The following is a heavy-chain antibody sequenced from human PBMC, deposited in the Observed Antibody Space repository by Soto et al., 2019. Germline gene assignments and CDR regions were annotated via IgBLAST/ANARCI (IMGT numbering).Heavy chain of an antibody. CDR2: ISAHNGDT. D-gene: IGHD3-3*01. V-gene: IGHV1-18*01. Sequence: QVQLVQSEAEVKKPGASLKVSCRASGYNFAIYGISWVRQAPGQGLEWMGWISAHNGDTKYAQKVQGRVTMTADTCTSTAYIEMWSLRSDDTAVYYCARDAAYNDFWGGVMELYSYNMDVWGQGTTVTV. CDR1: GYNFAIYG. CDR3: ARDAAYNDFWGGVMELYSYNMDV. J-gene: IGHJ6*02.